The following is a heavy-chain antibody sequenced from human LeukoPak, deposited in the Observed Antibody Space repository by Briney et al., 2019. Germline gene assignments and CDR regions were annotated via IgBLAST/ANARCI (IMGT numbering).Heavy chain of an antibody. CDR1: GYSIISGNY. D-gene: IGHD6-19*01. V-gene: IGHV4-38-2*02. CDR2: IYHSGSS. CDR3: ARGRRIPVGDDY. Sequence: SETLSVTCTVSGYSIISGNYWGWFRQRPGKGLEWIGSIYHSGSSYSNPSLKSRVTVSVDTSKNQFSLKLTSVTAADTAVYYCARGRRIPVGDDYWGQGTLVTVSS. J-gene: IGHJ4*02.